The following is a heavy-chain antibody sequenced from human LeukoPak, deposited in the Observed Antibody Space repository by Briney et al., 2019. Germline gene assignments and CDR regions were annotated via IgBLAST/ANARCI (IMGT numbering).Heavy chain of an antibody. Sequence: GGSLRLSCVASGSTSSAFWMSWVRRPPGKGLEWVANIKKDGSEKEYVDSVKGRFSIFRDNAKNSVYLQMNSLRAEDTAVYYCATYSSSWYCFDYWGQGTLVTVSS. J-gene: IGHJ4*02. CDR2: IKKDGSEK. CDR1: GSTSSAFW. CDR3: ATYSSSWYCFDY. D-gene: IGHD6-13*01. V-gene: IGHV3-7*03.